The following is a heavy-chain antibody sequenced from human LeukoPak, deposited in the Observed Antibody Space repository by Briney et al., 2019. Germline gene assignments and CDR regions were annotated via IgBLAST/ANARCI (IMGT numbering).Heavy chain of an antibody. CDR2: ISSDGSST. Sequence: PGGSLRLSCVASGFTFSSYWMHWVRQGPGKGLVWVSRISSDGSSTSYADSMKGRFTISRDNAKNTLYLQMGSLRAEDTAVYYCARSLGWYDYWGQGTLVTVSS. CDR1: GFTFSSYW. D-gene: IGHD6-19*01. CDR3: ARSLGWYDY. V-gene: IGHV3-74*01. J-gene: IGHJ4*02.